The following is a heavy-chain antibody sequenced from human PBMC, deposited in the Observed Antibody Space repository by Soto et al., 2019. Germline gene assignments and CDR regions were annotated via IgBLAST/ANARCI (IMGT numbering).Heavy chain of an antibody. CDR3: ARDPSEGRVGNWFES. J-gene: IGHJ5*01. CDR1: GFTFSRYG. V-gene: IGHV3-21*06. D-gene: IGHD2-2*01. CDR2: ISSSTSYV. Sequence: EVQLVESGGCLVKPGGSLRLSCAASGFTFSRYGMNWLRQAPGKGLEWVASISSSTSYVYYADSVKGRFSTSRDNAKNILYLEMYALRTEDTAVYSCARDPSEGRVGNWFESWGQGTLVTVSS.